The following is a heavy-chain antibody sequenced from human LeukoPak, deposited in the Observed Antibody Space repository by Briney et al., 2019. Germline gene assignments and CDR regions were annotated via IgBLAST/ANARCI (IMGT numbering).Heavy chain of an antibody. Sequence: GGSLRLSCAASGFAFSNYWMSWVRQAPGKGLEWVAVISHDGGNEYYADSVRGRFTISRDNSNNTLSLQMYSLRVEDTAVYYCAKDAPPYLTVTTWSHAFDIWGQGTVVTVSS. CDR2: ISHDGGNE. V-gene: IGHV3-30*18. CDR1: GFAFSNYW. J-gene: IGHJ3*02. D-gene: IGHD4-17*01. CDR3: AKDAPPYLTVTTWSHAFDI.